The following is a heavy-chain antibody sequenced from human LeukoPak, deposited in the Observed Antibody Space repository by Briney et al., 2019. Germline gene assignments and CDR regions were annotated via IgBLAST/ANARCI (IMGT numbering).Heavy chain of an antibody. V-gene: IGHV3-48*03. Sequence: GGSLRLSCAASGFTFSSYEMNWVRQAPGKGLEWVSYISSSGSTIYYADSVKGRFTISRDNAKNSLYLQMNSLRAEDTAVYYCARDRWGLSKPLDYWGQGTLVTVFS. CDR3: ARDRWGLSKPLDY. D-gene: IGHD3-16*02. J-gene: IGHJ4*02. CDR2: ISSSGSTI. CDR1: GFTFSSYE.